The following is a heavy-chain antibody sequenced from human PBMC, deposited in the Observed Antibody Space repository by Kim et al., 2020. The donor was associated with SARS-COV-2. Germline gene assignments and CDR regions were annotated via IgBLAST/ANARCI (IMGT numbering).Heavy chain of an antibody. D-gene: IGHD5-12*01. CDR3: GRDLGYTYLDY. J-gene: IGHJ4*02. Sequence: GGSLRLSCAASGFTFHASWIHCVLPAPGNGLVWVSTIKGDGTISTYADSVKGRFTISRDNAKNALYLQIDSLRVEDTALYYCGRDLGYTYLDYWGQGTLVTVSS. CDR1: GFTFHASW. CDR2: IKGDGTIS. V-gene: IGHV3-74*03.